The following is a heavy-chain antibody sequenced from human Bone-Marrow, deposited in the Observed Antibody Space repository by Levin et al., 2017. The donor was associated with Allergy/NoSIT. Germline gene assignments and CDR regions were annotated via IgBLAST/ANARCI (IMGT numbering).Heavy chain of an antibody. CDR2: ITGNGGDT. V-gene: IGHV3-23*01. D-gene: IGHD3-22*01. CDR1: GFRFADYA. J-gene: IGHJ5*02. Sequence: GESLKISCAASGFRFADYAMAWVRQAPGKGLNWVSSITGNGGDTFYADSVKGRFTVSRDNSRKTLYLHMNSLRADDTAVYFCAKSRYNGSSGYLHPWGQGTLVT. CDR3: AKSRYNGSSGYLHP.